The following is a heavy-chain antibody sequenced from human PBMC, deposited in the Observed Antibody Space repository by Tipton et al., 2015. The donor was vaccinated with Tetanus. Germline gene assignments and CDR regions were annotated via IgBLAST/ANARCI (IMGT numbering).Heavy chain of an antibody. D-gene: IGHD2-15*01. CDR2: IYPGDSDT. CDR1: GYSFTSYW. V-gene: IGHV5-51*01. J-gene: IGHJ3*02. Sequence: QLVQSGAEVKKPGESLKISCKGSGYSFTSYWIGWVRQMPGQGLEWMGIIYPGDSDTRYSPSFQGQVTISADKSISTAYLQWSSLKASDTAMYYCARRHCSGGSCYGAGDAFDIWGQGTMVTVSS. CDR3: ARRHCSGGSCYGAGDAFDI.